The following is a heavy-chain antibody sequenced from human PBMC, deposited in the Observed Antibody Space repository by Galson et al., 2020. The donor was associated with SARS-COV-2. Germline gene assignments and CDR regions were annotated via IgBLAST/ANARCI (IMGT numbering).Heavy chain of an antibody. V-gene: IGHV1-69*13. Sequence: SEKASCKASGGIFSNYGTSWVRQAPGRGLEWMGGIIPMLGTVNYAQKFQGRVTITADESTSTAYMEMSSLRSDDTAAYFCARDVLVGFTRGWFDPWGQGTLITVSS. CDR2: IIPMLGTV. CDR1: GGIFSNYG. J-gene: IGHJ5*02. CDR3: ARDVLVGFTRGWFDP. D-gene: IGHD2-15*01.